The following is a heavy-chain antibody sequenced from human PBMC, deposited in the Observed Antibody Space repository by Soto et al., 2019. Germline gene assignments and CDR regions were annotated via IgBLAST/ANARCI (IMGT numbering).Heavy chain of an antibody. CDR2: INAGNGNT. Sequence: GASVKVSCKASGYTFTSYAMHWVRQAPGQRLEWMGWINAGNGNTKYSQKFQGRVTITRDTSASTAYMELSSLRSEDTAVYYCARDRVAVAEELDYWGQGTLVTVSS. D-gene: IGHD6-19*01. J-gene: IGHJ4*02. CDR1: GYTFTSYA. CDR3: ARDRVAVAEELDY. V-gene: IGHV1-3*01.